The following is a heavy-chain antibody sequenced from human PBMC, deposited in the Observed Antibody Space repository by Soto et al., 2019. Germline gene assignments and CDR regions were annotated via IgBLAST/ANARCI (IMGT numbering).Heavy chain of an antibody. D-gene: IGHD2-2*01. CDR2: ISAYNGNT. J-gene: IGHJ5*02. CDR3: ARAGGYCSSTSCYEGGNWXDP. V-gene: IGHV1-18*01. Sequence: ASVKVSCKASGYTFTSYGISWVRQAPGQGLEWMGWISAYNGNTNYAQKLQGRVTMTTDTSTSTAYMELRSLRSDDTAVYYCARAGGYCSSTSCYEGGNWXDPWGQGTLVTVSS. CDR1: GYTFTSYG.